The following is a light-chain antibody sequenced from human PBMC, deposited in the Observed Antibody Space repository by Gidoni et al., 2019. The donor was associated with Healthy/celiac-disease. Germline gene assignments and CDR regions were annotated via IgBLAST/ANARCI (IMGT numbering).Light chain of an antibody. CDR2: GAS. CDR3: QQYGSSPPTWT. CDR1: QSVSSSY. J-gene: IGKJ1*01. Sequence: IVLTQSPGTLSLSPGERATLSCRASQSVSSSYLAWYQQKPGQAPRLLIYGASSRATGIPDRFSGSGSGTDFTLTISRLDPEDFAVYYCQQYGSSPPTWTFGQGNKVEIK. V-gene: IGKV3-20*01.